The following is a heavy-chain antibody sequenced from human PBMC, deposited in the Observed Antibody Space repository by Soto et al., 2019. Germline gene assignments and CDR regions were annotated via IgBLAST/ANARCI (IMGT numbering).Heavy chain of an antibody. CDR3: ARGIAIYGMDV. J-gene: IGHJ6*02. CDR1: GGSVSSGSYY. Sequence: SETLSLTCSVSGGSVSSGSYYWSWIRQPPGKGLEWIGYIYYSGSTNYNPSLKSRVTISVDTSKNQFSLKLSSVTAADTAVYYCARGIAIYGMDVWGQGTTVTVSS. D-gene: IGHD2-21*01. V-gene: IGHV4-61*01. CDR2: IYYSGST.